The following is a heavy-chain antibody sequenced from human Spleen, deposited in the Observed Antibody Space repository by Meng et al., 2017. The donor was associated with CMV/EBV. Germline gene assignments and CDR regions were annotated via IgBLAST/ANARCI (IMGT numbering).Heavy chain of an antibody. CDR1: GYTFTSYD. CDR3: ARVSSSTYYDFWSGYSNAFDY. D-gene: IGHD3-3*01. V-gene: IGHV1-8*01. CDR2: MNPNSGNT. J-gene: IGHJ4*02. Sequence: ASVKVSCKASGYTFTSYDNNWVRQATGQGLEWMGWMNPNSGNTGYAQKFQGRVTMTRNTSISTAYMELSSLRSEDTAVYYCARVSSSTYYDFWSGYSNAFDYWGQGTLVTVSS.